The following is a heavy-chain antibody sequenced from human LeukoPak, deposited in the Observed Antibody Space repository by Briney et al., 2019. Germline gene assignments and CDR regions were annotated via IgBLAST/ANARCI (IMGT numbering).Heavy chain of an antibody. D-gene: IGHD2-2*01. CDR3: ARSAGYQLLEGYYYYMDV. V-gene: IGHV4-59*01. CDR1: GGSISSYY. Sequence: SETLSLTCTVSGGSISSYYWSWIRQPPGKGLEWIGYTYYSGSTNYNPSLKSRVTMSVDTSKNQFSLKLSSVTAADTAVYYCARSAGYQLLEGYYYYMDVWGKGTTVTVSS. CDR2: TYYSGST. J-gene: IGHJ6*03.